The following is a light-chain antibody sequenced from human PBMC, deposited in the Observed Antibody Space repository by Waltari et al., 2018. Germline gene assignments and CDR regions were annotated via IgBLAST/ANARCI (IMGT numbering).Light chain of an antibody. Sequence: QSALTQPASVSGSPGQSITISCTGTSSDIGDYNFVSWYQHHPGEAPKLVIYDVTKLPSVISNRFSGSKSGNTASLTIAGLQAEDEANYVCASYTSSDSFVVFGGGTKLTVL. CDR1: SSDIGDYNF. V-gene: IGLV2-14*03. CDR2: DVT. J-gene: IGLJ2*01. CDR3: ASYTSSDSFVV.